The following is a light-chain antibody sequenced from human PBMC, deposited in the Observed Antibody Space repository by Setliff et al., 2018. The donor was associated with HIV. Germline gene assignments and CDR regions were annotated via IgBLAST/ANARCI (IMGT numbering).Light chain of an antibody. CDR2: EDN. V-gene: IGLV6-57*01. Sequence: NFMLTQPHSVSGSPGKTVTISCTRSSGIIAGYYVQWYQQRPGSSPTTVIYEDNQRPSGVPDRFSGSIDSASNSASLTISGLRPEDEADYYCQSYDERSRVFGGGTKVTVL. J-gene: IGLJ3*02. CDR1: SGIIAGYY. CDR3: QSYDERSRV.